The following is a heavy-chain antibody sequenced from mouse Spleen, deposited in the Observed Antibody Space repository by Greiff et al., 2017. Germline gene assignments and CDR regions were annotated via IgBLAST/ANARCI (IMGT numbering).Heavy chain of an antibody. CDR3: ARESTATLYYYAMDY. J-gene: IGHJ4*01. Sequence: EVKLVESGGGLVQPGGSLRLSCATSGFTFTDYYMSWVRQPPGKALEWLGFIRNKANGYTTEYSASVKGRFTISRDNSQSILYLQMNTLRAEDSATYYCARESTATLYYYAMDYWGQGTSVTVSS. CDR1: GFTFTDYY. CDR2: IRNKANGYTT. V-gene: IGHV7-3*02. D-gene: IGHD1-2*01.